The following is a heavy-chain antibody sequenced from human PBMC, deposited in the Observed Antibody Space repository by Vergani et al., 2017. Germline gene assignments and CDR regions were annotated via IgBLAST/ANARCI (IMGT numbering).Heavy chain of an antibody. J-gene: IGHJ5*02. V-gene: IGHV3-33*01. D-gene: IGHD1-14*01. CDR3: ARDLRLLYNRFDP. Sequence: QVQLVESGGGVVQPGRSLTLSCAASGSTSNQYGMHWVRQAPGKGLEWVAVTWYDGNNKQYADSVKGRFTISRDNSKSTMYLQMNSLRDEDTGVYYCARDLRLLYNRFDPWGQGTLVTVSS. CDR2: TWYDGNNK. CDR1: GSTSNQYG.